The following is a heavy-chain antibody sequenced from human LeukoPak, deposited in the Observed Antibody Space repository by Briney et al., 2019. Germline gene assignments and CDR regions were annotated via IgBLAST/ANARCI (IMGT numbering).Heavy chain of an antibody. J-gene: IGHJ4*02. CDR3: AKDKEYSSSKFDY. CDR1: GFTFSSYA. D-gene: IGHD6-6*01. CDR2: ISGSGGST. V-gene: IGHV3-23*01. Sequence: GGSLRLSCAASGFTFSSYAMSWVRQAPGKGLEWVSAISGSGGSTYYADSVKGRFTISRDNSKDTLYLQMNSLRAEDTAVYYCAKDKEYSSSKFDYWGQGTLVTVSS.